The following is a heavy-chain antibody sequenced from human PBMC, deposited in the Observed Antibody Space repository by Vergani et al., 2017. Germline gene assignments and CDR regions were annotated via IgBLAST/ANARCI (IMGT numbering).Heavy chain of an antibody. CDR1: GFTFGDYA. J-gene: IGHJ4*02. V-gene: IGHV3-49*04. D-gene: IGHD2-15*01. Sequence: EVQLVESGGGLVQPGRSLRLSCTASGFTFGDYAMSWVRQAPGKGLEWVGFIRSKAYGGTTEYAASVKGRFTISRDDSKSIAYLQMNSLKTEDTAVYYCTRELGYCSGGSCYSLGYWGQGTLVTVSS. CDR3: TRELGYCSGGSCYSLGY. CDR2: IRSKAYGGTT.